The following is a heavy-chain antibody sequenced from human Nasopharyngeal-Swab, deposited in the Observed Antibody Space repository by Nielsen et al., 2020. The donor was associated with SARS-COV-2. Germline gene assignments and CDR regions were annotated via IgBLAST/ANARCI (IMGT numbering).Heavy chain of an antibody. D-gene: IGHD1-14*01. CDR2: INTDGRTT. Sequence: GESLKISCAASGFTFSNYWMDWARQAPGKGLVWVSRINTDGRTTNYADSVKGRFTISRDNAKNTLYLQMNSLSAEDTAVYYCVRDPNRHFDFWGRGTLVTVSS. CDR3: VRDPNRHFDF. J-gene: IGHJ2*01. CDR1: GFTFSNYW. V-gene: IGHV3-74*01.